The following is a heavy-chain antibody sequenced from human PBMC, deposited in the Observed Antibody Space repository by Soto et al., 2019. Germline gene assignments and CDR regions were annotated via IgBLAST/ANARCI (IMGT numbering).Heavy chain of an antibody. D-gene: IGHD5-12*01. CDR1: GYTFFTYD. J-gene: IGHJ5*02. CDR2: NSTYSGDT. CDR3: ARNHGPTTSENWFEP. Sequence: QVHLVQSGVEVKTPGASVKVSCQASGYTFFTYDISWVRQAPGQGLEWMGWNSTYSGDTKYAQKFQGRVTMTTNTSTTTAYLELRSLRSDDTAVYYCARNHGPTTSENWFEPWGQGTLVTVSS. V-gene: IGHV1-18*01.